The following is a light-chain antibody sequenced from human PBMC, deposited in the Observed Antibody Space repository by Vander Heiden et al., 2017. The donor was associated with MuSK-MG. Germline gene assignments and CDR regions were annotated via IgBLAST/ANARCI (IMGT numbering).Light chain of an antibody. V-gene: IGLV3-25*03. Sequence: SYELTQPPSVSVSPGPTARIPFSGYALPTTYASWYQQKPGQAPVLVIYKDRERPSGIPERFSGSSSGTTVTLTISGVQAEDEEDYYCQSADSRGTYPVVFGGGTKLTVL. J-gene: IGLJ2*01. CDR2: KDR. CDR3: QSADSRGTYPVV. CDR1: ALPTTY.